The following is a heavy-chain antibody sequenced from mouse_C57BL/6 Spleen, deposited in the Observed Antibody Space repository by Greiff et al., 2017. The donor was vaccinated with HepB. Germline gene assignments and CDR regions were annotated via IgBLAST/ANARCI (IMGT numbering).Heavy chain of an antibody. J-gene: IGHJ1*03. CDR3: TGPPYYYGSSYVGYFDV. V-gene: IGHV6-3*01. D-gene: IGHD1-1*01. CDR2: IRLKSDNYAT. Sequence: EVQLVESGGGLVQPGGSMKLSCVASGFTFSNYWMNWVRQSPEKGLEWVAQIRLKSDNYATHYAESVKGRFTISRDDSKSSVYLQMNNLRAEDTGIYYCTGPPYYYGSSYVGYFDVWGTGTTVTVSS. CDR1: GFTFSNYW.